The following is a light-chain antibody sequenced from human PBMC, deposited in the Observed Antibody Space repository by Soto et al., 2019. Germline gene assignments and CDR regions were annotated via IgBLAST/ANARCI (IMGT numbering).Light chain of an antibody. CDR3: QQYNNCPRT. J-gene: IGKJ1*01. V-gene: IGKV1-5*03. CDR2: KAS. Sequence: DIQMTQSPSTLSGSVGDRVTTTCRASQTISSWLAWYQQKPGKAPKLLIYKASTLKSGVPSRFSGSGSGTEFTLTISSLQSEDFAVYYCQQYNNCPRTFGQGTKVDIK. CDR1: QTISSW.